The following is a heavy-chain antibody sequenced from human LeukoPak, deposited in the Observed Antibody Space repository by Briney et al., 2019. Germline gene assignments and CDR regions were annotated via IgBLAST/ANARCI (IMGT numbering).Heavy chain of an antibody. CDR1: GDSVSSNSAA. V-gene: IGHV6-1*01. Sequence: SQTLSLTCAISGDSVSSNSAAWNWIRQSPSRGLEWLGRTYYRSEWYNDYAVSVKSRITINPDTSKNQFSLQLNSVTPEDTAVYYCARDQGSSWYSDYYYMDVWGKGTTVTVSS. D-gene: IGHD6-13*01. CDR3: ARDQGSSWYSDYYYMDV. CDR2: TYYRSEWYN. J-gene: IGHJ6*03.